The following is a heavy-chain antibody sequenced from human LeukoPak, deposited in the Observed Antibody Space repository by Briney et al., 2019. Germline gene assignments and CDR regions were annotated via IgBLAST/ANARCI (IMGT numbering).Heavy chain of an antibody. CDR3: ARVGPSGIALAGTQYFQH. CDR2: IST. CDR1: GGSISSSSYYW. V-gene: IGHV3-74*01. D-gene: IGHD6-19*01. J-gene: IGHJ1*01. Sequence: PSETLSLTCTVSGGSISSSSYYWMHWVRQAPGKGLVWVSRISTTYADSVKGRFTISRDNAKNTLYLQMNSLRAEDTAVYYCARVGPSGIALAGTQYFQHWGQGTLVTVSS.